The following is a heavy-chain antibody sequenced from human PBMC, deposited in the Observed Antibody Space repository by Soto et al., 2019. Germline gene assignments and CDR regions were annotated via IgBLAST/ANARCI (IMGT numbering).Heavy chain of an antibody. CDR2: ISSSGSTI. V-gene: IGHV3-48*03. D-gene: IGHD6-19*01. J-gene: IGHJ4*02. CDR1: GFTFSSYE. CDR3: ARVSEQWLGFDY. Sequence: VGSLRLSCAASGFTFSSYEMNWVRQAPGKGLEWVSYISSSGSTIYYADSVKGRFTISRDNAKNSLYLQMNSLRAEDTAVYYCARVSEQWLGFDYWGQGTLVTVSS.